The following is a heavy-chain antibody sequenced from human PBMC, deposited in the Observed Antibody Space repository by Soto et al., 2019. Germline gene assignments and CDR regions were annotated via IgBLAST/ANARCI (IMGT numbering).Heavy chain of an antibody. D-gene: IGHD3-3*01. V-gene: IGHV4-59*01. Sequence: SETLSLTCTVSGGSIISYYWSWIRQPPGKGLEWIGYIYYSGSTNYNPSLKSRVTISVDTSKNQFSLKLSSVTAADTAVYYCARFPTIFGVVGNWFDPWGQGTLVTVSS. J-gene: IGHJ5*02. CDR1: GGSIISYY. CDR3: ARFPTIFGVVGNWFDP. CDR2: IYYSGST.